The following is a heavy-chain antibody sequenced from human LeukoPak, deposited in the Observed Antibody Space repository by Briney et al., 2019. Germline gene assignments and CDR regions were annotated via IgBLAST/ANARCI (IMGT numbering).Heavy chain of an antibody. CDR2: IYYSGST. D-gene: IGHD2-2*01. V-gene: IGHV4-39*01. Sequence: SETLSLTCTVSGGSISSSSYYWGWIRQPPGKGLEWIGSIYYSGSTYYNPSLKSRVTISVDTSKNQFSLKVSSVTAADTAVYYCATTYIVVVPAAKGRGYYFDYWGQGTLVTVSS. J-gene: IGHJ4*02. CDR3: ATTYIVVVPAAKGRGYYFDY. CDR1: GGSISSSSYY.